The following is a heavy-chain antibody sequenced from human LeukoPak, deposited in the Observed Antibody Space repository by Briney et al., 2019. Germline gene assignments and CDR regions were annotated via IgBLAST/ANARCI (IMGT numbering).Heavy chain of an antibody. CDR1: GFTFSSYA. Sequence: GGSLRLSCAASGFTFSSYAMSWVRQAPGKGLEWVSSISTTGGSAYYADSVKGRFTISRDNSKNTLYLQMNSLRAEDTALYYCANRLRYYLDYWGQGTLVTVSS. CDR2: ISTTGGSA. D-gene: IGHD3-10*01. CDR3: ANRLRYYLDY. V-gene: IGHV3-23*01. J-gene: IGHJ4*02.